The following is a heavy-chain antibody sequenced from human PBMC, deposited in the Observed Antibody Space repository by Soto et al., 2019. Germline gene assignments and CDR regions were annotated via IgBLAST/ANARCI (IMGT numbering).Heavy chain of an antibody. J-gene: IGHJ4*02. CDR1: GGTFSSFG. Sequence: SVKVSCKTSGGTFSSFGISWVRQAPGQGLEWMGRIIPILGIANYAQKFQGRVTMTTDTSTSTAYMELRSLRSDDTAVYYCARDRIAAADYWGQGTLVTVSS. CDR2: IIPILGIA. D-gene: IGHD6-13*01. V-gene: IGHV1-69*04. CDR3: ARDRIAAADY.